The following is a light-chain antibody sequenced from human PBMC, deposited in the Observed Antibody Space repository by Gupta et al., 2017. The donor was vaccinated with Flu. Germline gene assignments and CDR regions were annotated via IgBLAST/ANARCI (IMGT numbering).Light chain of an antibody. V-gene: IGKV1-33*01. CDR2: EGS. CDR1: QDLRNY. J-gene: IGKJ2*01. Sequence: DTQMTQSPSSLSASIGDRITITCQASQDLRNYLNWYQQKPGRAPKLLIYEGSNWEIGVPSRFSGSGSGTYFTFKINSLQPEDTATYYCQQEDHRPHTFGQGTTLEIK. CDR3: QQEDHRPHT.